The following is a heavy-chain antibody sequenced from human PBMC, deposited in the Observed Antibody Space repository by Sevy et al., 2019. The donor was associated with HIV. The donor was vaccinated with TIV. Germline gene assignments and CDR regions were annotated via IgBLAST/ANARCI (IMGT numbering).Heavy chain of an antibody. D-gene: IGHD3-10*01. CDR2: ISAYNGNT. CDR3: ARDAEGSGSYYWFDP. V-gene: IGHV1-18*01. CDR1: GYTFTSYG. Sequence: ASVKVSCKASGYTFTSYGISWVRQAPGQGLEWMGWISAYNGNTNDGQKLQGRVTMTTDTSTSTAYMELRSLRSDDTAVYYCARDAEGSGSYYWFDPWGQGTLVTVSS. J-gene: IGHJ5*02.